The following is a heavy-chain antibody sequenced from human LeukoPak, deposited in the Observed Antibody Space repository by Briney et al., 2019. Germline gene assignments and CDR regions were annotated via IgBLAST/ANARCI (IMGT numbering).Heavy chain of an antibody. D-gene: IGHD1-26*01. Sequence: GGSLRLSCAASGFTFSDFYMSWIRQAPGKGLEWVSYITNSGTVYYADSVKGRFTISRDNAKNSLYLQMNSLGAEDTAVYYCARVGQGEWFFDLWGRGTLVTVSS. V-gene: IGHV3-69-1*01. CDR1: GFTFSDFY. CDR2: ITNSGTV. J-gene: IGHJ2*01. CDR3: ARVGQGEWFFDL.